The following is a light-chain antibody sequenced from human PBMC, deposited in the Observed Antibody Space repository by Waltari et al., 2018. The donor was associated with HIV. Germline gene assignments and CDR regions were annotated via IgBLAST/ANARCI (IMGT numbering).Light chain of an antibody. V-gene: IGKV3-11*01. CDR2: ATS. Sequence: EIALTQSPATLSVSPGERAVLPCRSSQSVSRHLAWYQQQTGQGPRLLSYATSTRAAGTPGRFNGSGSGTDFVLTITDVEPGDVAVYYCQQRGTWPLVTFGGGTKVE. CDR1: QSVSRH. J-gene: IGKJ4*01. CDR3: QQRGTWPLVT.